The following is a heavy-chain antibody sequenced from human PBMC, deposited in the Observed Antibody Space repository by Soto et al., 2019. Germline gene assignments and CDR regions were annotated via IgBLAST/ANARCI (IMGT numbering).Heavy chain of an antibody. Sequence: QVQLVQSGAEVKKPGSSVKVSCKASGGTFSSSAISWVRQAPGQGLEWMGGIIPIFGTANYAQKFQGRGTITADKSTSTAYMELSSLRSEDTAVYYCARGRDDSSGYYFDYWGQGTLVTVSS. CDR2: IIPIFGTA. V-gene: IGHV1-69*06. D-gene: IGHD3-22*01. CDR1: GGTFSSSA. CDR3: ARGRDDSSGYYFDY. J-gene: IGHJ4*02.